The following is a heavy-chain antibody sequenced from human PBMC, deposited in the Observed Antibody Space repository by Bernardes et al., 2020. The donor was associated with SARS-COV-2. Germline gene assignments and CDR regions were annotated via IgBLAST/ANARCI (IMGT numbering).Heavy chain of an antibody. D-gene: IGHD3-3*01. CDR2: VVGSGGST. Sequence: GESLRLSCAASGFTFRNYAMSWVRQAPGKGLEWVSVVVGSGGSTYYADSVKGRFTISRDNSKNMLNLQMNNLRAEDTAIYYCAKRENYDLWSGPNDYWGQGTLVTVSS. V-gene: IGHV3-23*01. CDR1: GFTFRNYA. CDR3: AKRENYDLWSGPNDY. J-gene: IGHJ4*02.